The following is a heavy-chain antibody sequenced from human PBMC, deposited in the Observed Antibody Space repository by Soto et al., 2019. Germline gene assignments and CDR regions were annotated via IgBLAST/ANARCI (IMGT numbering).Heavy chain of an antibody. J-gene: IGHJ1*01. CDR1: GASVDSAGYF. Sequence: SETLSLTCTVSGASVDSAGYFWTWIRQRPGKGLEWIGHINYSGSTDHTPSLRSRLMVSIDTSKNQFSLKLNSVTAADTAIYYCARGTGLSYAYGIDDWGQGTLVTVSS. CDR3: ARGTGLSYAYGIDD. CDR2: INYSGST. V-gene: IGHV4-31*03. D-gene: IGHD3-10*01.